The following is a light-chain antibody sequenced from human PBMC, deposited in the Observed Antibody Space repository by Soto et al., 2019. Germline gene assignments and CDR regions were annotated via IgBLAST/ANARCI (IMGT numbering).Light chain of an antibody. CDR1: QGISSY. CDR2: AAS. J-gene: IGKJ5*01. Sequence: AIRMTQSPSSLSACTGDIVTITCRASQGISSYLAWYQQKPGKAPKLLIYAASTLQSGVPSRFSGSGSGTDFTLTISCPQSEDFATYYCQQANSFPSTFGQGTRLEI. V-gene: IGKV1-8*01. CDR3: QQANSFPST.